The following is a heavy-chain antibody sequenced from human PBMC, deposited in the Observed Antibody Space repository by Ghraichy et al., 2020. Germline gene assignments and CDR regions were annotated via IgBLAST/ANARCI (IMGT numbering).Heavy chain of an antibody. CDR1: GFNVSSNY. CDR3: ASSSGSYYDPSDY. CDR2: IYRGGTT. Sequence: GGSLRLSRAASGFNVSSNYMSWVRQAPGKGLEWVSIIYRGGTTYYADSVKGRFTISRHSSKNTLYLQMNSLRADDTAVYYCASSSGSYYDPSDYWGQGTLVTVSS. D-gene: IGHD1-26*01. V-gene: IGHV3-53*04. J-gene: IGHJ4*02.